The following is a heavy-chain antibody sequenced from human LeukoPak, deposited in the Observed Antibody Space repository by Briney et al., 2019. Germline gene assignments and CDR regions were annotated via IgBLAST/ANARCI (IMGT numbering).Heavy chain of an antibody. CDR2: IIPIFGTA. D-gene: IGHD2-2*03. V-gene: IGHV1-69*13. J-gene: IGHJ4*02. Sequence: ASVKVSCKASGGTFSSYAISWVRQAPGQGLEWMGGIIPIFGTANYAQKFQGRVTITADESTSTAYMELSSLRSEDTAVYYCARGGYYSSTSCLFDYWGQGTLVTVSS. CDR3: ARGGYYSSTSCLFDY. CDR1: GGTFSSYA.